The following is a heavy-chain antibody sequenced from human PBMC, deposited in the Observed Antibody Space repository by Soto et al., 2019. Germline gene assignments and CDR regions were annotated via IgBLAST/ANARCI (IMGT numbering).Heavy chain of an antibody. Sequence: HGQLVQSGAEGKKPGPSVKVSCKASGGTFSSYAISWWRQAPGQGLEWMGGIIPIFGTPKNAQKFQGRVTIIADEARTTAYMELTSMRSDDTAVYYCATPRHYDNGGYYLTFDYWGQGTLVTVSS. D-gene: IGHD3-22*01. V-gene: IGHV1-69*01. J-gene: IGHJ4*02. CDR3: ATPRHYDNGGYYLTFDY. CDR1: GGTFSSYA. CDR2: IIPIFGTP.